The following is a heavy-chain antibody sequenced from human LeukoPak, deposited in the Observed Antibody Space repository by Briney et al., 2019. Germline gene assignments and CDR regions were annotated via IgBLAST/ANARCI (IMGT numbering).Heavy chain of an antibody. V-gene: IGHV4-34*01. D-gene: IGHD4-17*01. J-gene: IGHJ6*03. Sequence: SETLSLTCTVYGGSFSGYYWSWIRQPPGEGLEWIGEINHSGSTNYNPSLKSRVTISVDTSKNQFSLKLSSVTAADTAVYYCARVRGDYGEDSYYYYMDVWGKGTTVTISS. CDR3: ARVRGDYGEDSYYYYMDV. CDR2: INHSGST. CDR1: GGSFSGYY.